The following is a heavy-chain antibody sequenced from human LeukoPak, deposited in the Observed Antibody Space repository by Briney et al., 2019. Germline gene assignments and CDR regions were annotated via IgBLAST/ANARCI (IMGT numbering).Heavy chain of an antibody. V-gene: IGHV3-7*01. CDR1: GFTFTNYW. CDR3: ARETDSTLFDY. Sequence: GGSLRLSCAASGFTFTNYWMSWVRQAPGQGLELVANIKQDRSEKYYVDSVKGRFTISGDNAKNSLYLQMNSLRAEDTAVYYCARETDSTLFDYWGQGTLVTVSS. J-gene: IGHJ4*02. CDR2: IKQDRSEK. D-gene: IGHD2-2*01.